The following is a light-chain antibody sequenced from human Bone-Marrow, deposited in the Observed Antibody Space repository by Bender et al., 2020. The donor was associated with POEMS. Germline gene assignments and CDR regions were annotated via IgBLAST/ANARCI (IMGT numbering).Light chain of an antibody. CDR3: CSYAGYWV. J-gene: IGLJ3*02. V-gene: IGLV2-23*01. CDR2: EGS. Sequence: QSALTQPASVSGSPGQSITISCTGTSSDVGSYNLVSWYQHNPGKAPKLMIYEGSKRPSGISNRFSGSKSGNTASLTISGLQAEDGADYYCCSYAGYWVFGGGTKLTVL. CDR1: SSDVGSYNL.